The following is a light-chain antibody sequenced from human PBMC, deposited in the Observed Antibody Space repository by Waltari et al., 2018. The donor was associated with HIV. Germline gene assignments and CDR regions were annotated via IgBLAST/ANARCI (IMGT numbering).Light chain of an antibody. J-gene: IGLJ3*02. CDR1: SDSVSINYY. V-gene: IGLV8-61*01. Sequence: QTVVTQEPSFSVSPGGTVTLTCALNSDSVSINYYPGWFQQTPAQAPRTLISSTYSRSSGVPDRFSGSILGNKAALTITGAQADDDSVYFCALYMTGAKWVFGGGTKLTVL. CDR2: STY. CDR3: ALYMTGAKWV.